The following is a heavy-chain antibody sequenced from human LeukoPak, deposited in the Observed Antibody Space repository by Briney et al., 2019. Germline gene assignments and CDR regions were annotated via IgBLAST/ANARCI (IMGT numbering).Heavy chain of an antibody. CDR1: GGSFSGYY. Sequence: SETLSLTCAVYGGSFSGYYWSWIRQPPGKGLEWIGESNHSGSTNYNPSLKSRVTISVDTSKNQFSLKLSSVTAADTAVYYCARGYVGPLPRNYYYYGMDVWGKGTTVTVSS. D-gene: IGHD1-26*01. CDR3: ARGYVGPLPRNYYYYGMDV. J-gene: IGHJ6*04. CDR2: SNHSGST. V-gene: IGHV4-34*01.